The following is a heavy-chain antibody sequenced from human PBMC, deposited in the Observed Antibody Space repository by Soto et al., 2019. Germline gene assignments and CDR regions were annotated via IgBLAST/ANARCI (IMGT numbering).Heavy chain of an antibody. D-gene: IGHD2-15*01. Sequence: GASVKVSCKASGYTFTSYGISWVRQAPGQGLEWMGWISAYNGNTNYAQKLQGRVTMTTDTSTSTAYMELRSLRSDDTAVYYCASTHCTNGVCPLGYCSGGSRIPAGYWGQGTLVTVAS. CDR3: ASTHCTNGVCPLGYCSGGSRIPAGY. J-gene: IGHJ4*02. CDR1: GYTFTSYG. CDR2: ISAYNGNT. V-gene: IGHV1-18*01.